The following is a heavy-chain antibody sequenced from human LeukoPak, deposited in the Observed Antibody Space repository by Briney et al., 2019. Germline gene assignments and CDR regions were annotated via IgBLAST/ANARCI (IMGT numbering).Heavy chain of an antibody. CDR1: GGSISSYY. V-gene: IGHV4-4*07. D-gene: IGHD6-13*01. Sequence: KPSETLSLTCTVSGGSISSYYWSWIRQPAGKGLEWIGRIYTSGSTNYNPSLKSRVTISVDMSKNQFSRKLTSGTAADTAVYYCARQAIAATGNWFDPWGQGTLVTVSS. CDR3: ARQAIAATGNWFDP. CDR2: IYTSGST. J-gene: IGHJ5*02.